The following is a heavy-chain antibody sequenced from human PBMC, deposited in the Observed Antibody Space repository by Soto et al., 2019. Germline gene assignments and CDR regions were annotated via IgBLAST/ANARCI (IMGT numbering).Heavy chain of an antibody. Sequence: GGSLRLSCAASEFTFRSYAMSWVRQAPGKGLEWVSAISGSGGSTYYADSVKGRFTISRDNSKNTLYLQMNSLRAEDTAVYYCAKVFYGDYNGYFDYWGQGTLVTVSS. J-gene: IGHJ4*02. V-gene: IGHV3-23*01. CDR2: ISGSGGST. CDR3: AKVFYGDYNGYFDY. CDR1: EFTFRSYA. D-gene: IGHD4-17*01.